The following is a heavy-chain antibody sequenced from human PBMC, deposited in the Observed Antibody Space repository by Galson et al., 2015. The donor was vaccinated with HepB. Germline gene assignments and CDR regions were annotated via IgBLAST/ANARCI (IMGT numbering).Heavy chain of an antibody. CDR1: GFTFSNYW. D-gene: IGHD5-12*01. Sequence: SLRLSCAASGFTFSNYWMHWVRQAPGKGLLWVSRINTDESSTSYADSVKGRFTISRDNAKNTLYLQMNSLRAEDTAVYYCASQPTILTPPDYWGQGTLVTVSS. J-gene: IGHJ4*02. CDR2: INTDESST. V-gene: IGHV3-74*01. CDR3: ASQPTILTPPDY.